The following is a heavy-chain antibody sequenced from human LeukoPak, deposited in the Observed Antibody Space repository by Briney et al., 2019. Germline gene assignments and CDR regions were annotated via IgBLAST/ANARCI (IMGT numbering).Heavy chain of an antibody. CDR2: VYYSGHT. CDR1: GGSISSYF. V-gene: IGHV4-59*01. CDR3: ARWRPYFYDSGGYVDY. Sequence: LETLSLTCTVSGGSISSYFWSWIRQPPGKGLEWIGCVYYSGHTNYNPSLKSRVTISVDTSKNQFSLRLTPVTAADTAVYYCARWRPYFYDSGGYVDYWGQGTLVPVSS. D-gene: IGHD3-22*01. J-gene: IGHJ4*02.